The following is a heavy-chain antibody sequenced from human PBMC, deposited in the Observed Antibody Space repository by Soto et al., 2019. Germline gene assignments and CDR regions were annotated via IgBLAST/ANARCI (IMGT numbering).Heavy chain of an antibody. CDR1: GFNFGSYS. D-gene: IGHD2-21*02. J-gene: IGHJ6*02. CDR2: ISTKSTTI. Sequence: EGHLVESGGTLVQPGGSLRLSCAASGFNFGSYSMNWVRQAPGKGLEWVSYISTKSTTIYYADSVKGRFTISRDNDKNSLFLQMDGLSAEDTAVYYCASHCAGDCHYYNGMDVWGQWTTVTVSS. CDR3: ASHCAGDCHYYNGMDV. V-gene: IGHV3-48*01.